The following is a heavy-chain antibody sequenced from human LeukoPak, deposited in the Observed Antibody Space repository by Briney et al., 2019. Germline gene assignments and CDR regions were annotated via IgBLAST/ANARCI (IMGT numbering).Heavy chain of an antibody. CDR3: ARARATKSGRYYYYYAMDV. CDR2: ISGYNGNT. CDR1: GYTFTSYG. V-gene: IGHV1-18*01. J-gene: IGHJ6*02. Sequence: ASVKVSCKASGYTFTSYGILWVRQAPGQGLEWMGWISGYNGNTNYAQKLQGRVTMTTDTPTSTAYMELRSLRSDDTAVYYCARARATKSGRYYYYYAMDVWGQGTTVTVSS. D-gene: IGHD5-12*01.